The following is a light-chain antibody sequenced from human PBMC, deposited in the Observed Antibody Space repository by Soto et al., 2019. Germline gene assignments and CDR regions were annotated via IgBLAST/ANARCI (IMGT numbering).Light chain of an antibody. CDR1: QSVSSSD. CDR2: GAS. J-gene: IGKJ2*01. CDR3: QQYGSSPRT. V-gene: IGKV3-20*01. Sequence: EIVLTQSPGTLSLSPGERAILSCRASQSVSSSDLAWYQQKPGQAPRLLIYGASIRATGIPDRFSGSGSGTDFTLTISRLEPEDFAVYYCQQYGSSPRTFGQGTKVDIK.